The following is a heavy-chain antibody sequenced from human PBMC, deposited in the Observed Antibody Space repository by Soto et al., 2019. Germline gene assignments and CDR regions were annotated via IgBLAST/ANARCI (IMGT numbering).Heavy chain of an antibody. CDR2: ISYDGSNK. D-gene: IGHD3-22*01. CDR3: AKDHVAYDRSGYD. CDR1: GFTFSSYG. V-gene: IGHV3-30*18. Sequence: QVQLVESGGGVVQPGRSLRLSCAASGFTFSSYGMHWVRQAPGKGLEWVAVISYDGSNKYYADAVKGRFTISRDNSKNTLYLQMNSLRAEDTAVYYCAKDHVAYDRSGYDWGQGTLVTVSS. J-gene: IGHJ4*02.